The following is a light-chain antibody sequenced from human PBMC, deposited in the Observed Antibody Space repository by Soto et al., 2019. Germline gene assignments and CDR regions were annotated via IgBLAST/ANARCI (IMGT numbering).Light chain of an antibody. V-gene: IGKV2-28*01. CDR1: RGLLHSTGKNY. J-gene: IGKJ1*01. Sequence: DILMTQSPISLPVTPGEPASISCWSSRGLLHSTGKNYLDWFLQKPGQSPKLLIYLGYNLASGVPDRFSGSGSGTNFTLRISRVEAEDVGVYYCMQALQSPRTFGRGTKVEIK. CDR3: MQALQSPRT. CDR2: LGY.